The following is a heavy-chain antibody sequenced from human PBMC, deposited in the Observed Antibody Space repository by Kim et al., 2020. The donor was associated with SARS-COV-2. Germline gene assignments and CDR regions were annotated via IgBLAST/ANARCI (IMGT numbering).Heavy chain of an antibody. CDR3: ARGDWEPWYFDL. CDR2: ISYDGSKT. J-gene: IGHJ2*01. CDR1: GFTFSSYA. D-gene: IGHD1-26*01. Sequence: GGSLRLSCAASGFTFSSYAMHWVRQAPGKGLEWVTVISYDGSKTYYADSVKGRFTISRDKSKNTLYLKMNSQRVEDTAVYYCARGDWEPWYFDLWGRGTL. V-gene: IGHV3-30*04.